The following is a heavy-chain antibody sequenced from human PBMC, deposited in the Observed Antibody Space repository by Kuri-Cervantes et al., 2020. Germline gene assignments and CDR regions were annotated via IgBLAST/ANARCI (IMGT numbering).Heavy chain of an antibody. Sequence: LRLSCTVSGGSMSSGSYYWSWIRQPAGKGLEWIGRIYISGSTNYNPSLKSRVTISVDTSKNQFSLKLSSVTAADTAVYYCAREVPVLYDYVWGSYRYGNWFDPWGQGTLVTVSS. V-gene: IGHV4-61*02. CDR2: IYISGST. CDR3: AREVPVLYDYVWGSYRYGNWFDP. J-gene: IGHJ5*02. D-gene: IGHD3-16*02. CDR1: GGSMSSGSYY.